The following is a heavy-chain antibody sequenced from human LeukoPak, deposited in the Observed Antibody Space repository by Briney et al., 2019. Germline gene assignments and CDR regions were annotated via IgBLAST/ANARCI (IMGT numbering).Heavy chain of an antibody. V-gene: IGHV3-30*02. D-gene: IGHD3-3*01. CDR3: AKSDEFFTPPDY. J-gene: IGHJ4*02. CDR2: IRYDGSNK. Sequence: GRSLRLSCAASGFTFSSYGMHWVRQAPGKGLEWVAFIRYDGSNKYYADSVKGRFTISRDNSKNTLYLQMNSLRAEDTAVYYCAKSDEFFTPPDYWGQGTLVTVSS. CDR1: GFTFSSYG.